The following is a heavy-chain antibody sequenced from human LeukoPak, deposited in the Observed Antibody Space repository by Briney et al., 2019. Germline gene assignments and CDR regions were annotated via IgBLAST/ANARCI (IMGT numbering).Heavy chain of an antibody. V-gene: IGHV1-46*01. D-gene: IGHD3-22*01. J-gene: IGHJ6*02. CDR1: GYTFTSYY. Sequence: EASAKVSCKASGYTFTSYYMHWVRQAPGQGLEWMGIINPSGGSTSYAQKFQGRVTMTRDTSTSTVYMELSSLRSEDTAVYYCARDKTTYYYDSSSYSNSMDVWGQGTTVTVSS. CDR3: ARDKTTYYYDSSSYSNSMDV. CDR2: INPSGGST.